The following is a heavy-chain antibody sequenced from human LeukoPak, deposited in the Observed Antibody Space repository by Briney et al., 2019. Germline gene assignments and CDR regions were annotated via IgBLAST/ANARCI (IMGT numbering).Heavy chain of an antibody. Sequence: SETLSLTCTVSGGSISSSSYYWGWIRQPPGKGLEWIGNIYYSGSTYYNPSLKSRVTISVDTSKNQFSLKLSSVTAADTAVYYCARGRRFGPYYYYYYMDVWGKGTTVTVSS. CDR3: ARGRRFGPYYYYYYMDV. D-gene: IGHD3-10*01. J-gene: IGHJ6*03. V-gene: IGHV4-39*07. CDR1: GGSISSSSYY. CDR2: IYYSGST.